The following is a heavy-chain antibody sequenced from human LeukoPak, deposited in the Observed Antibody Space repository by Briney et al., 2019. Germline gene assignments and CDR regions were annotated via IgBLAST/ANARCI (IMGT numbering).Heavy chain of an antibody. CDR3: ARVWAVTTDFDY. D-gene: IGHD4-17*01. Sequence: PGGPLRLSCAACGHTFSDYYMSWLRHAPGRGVVWVSYISSSGSTIYYADSVKGRFTISRDNAKNTLYLKMNSLRAEDTAVYYCARVWAVTTDFDYWGQGTLVTVSS. V-gene: IGHV3-11*01. J-gene: IGHJ4*02. CDR1: GHTFSDYY. CDR2: ISSSGSTI.